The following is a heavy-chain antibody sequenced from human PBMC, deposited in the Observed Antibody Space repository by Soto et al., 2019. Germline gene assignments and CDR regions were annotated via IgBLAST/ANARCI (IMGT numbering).Heavy chain of an antibody. D-gene: IGHD2-21*02. CDR2: IRSKAYGVKT. CDR1: GFTFCDYA. Sequence: PGGSLRLSCTASGFTFCDYAMSWFRQAPGKGLEWVGFIRSKAYGVKTEYAASVKGRFTIYRDDSNSIAQLQINSMKTEDSAAYYCTRDVCGGDCYLPPFDFWGQGTLVTVSS. V-gene: IGHV3-49*03. CDR3: TRDVCGGDCYLPPFDF. J-gene: IGHJ4*03.